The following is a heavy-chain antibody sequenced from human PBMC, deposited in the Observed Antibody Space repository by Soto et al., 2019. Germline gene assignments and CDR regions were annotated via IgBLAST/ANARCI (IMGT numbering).Heavy chain of an antibody. Sequence: QVQLQESGPGLVKPSETLSLTCTVSGGSISSYYWTWIRQPPGKGLEWIGYIYYSGSTNYNPSLKSRVTISVDTSKNQFSLKLSSVTAADTAVYYCARRSCYLTKLGMDVWGQGTTVTVSS. CDR2: IYYSGST. J-gene: IGHJ6*02. CDR1: GGSISSYY. CDR3: ARRSCYLTKLGMDV. D-gene: IGHD2-15*01. V-gene: IGHV4-59*01.